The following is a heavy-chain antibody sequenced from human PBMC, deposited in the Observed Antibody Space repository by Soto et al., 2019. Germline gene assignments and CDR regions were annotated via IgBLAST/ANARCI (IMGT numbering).Heavy chain of an antibody. Sequence: QVQLVQSGAEVKKPGSSVKVSCKAPGGSFSSYAINWVRQAPGQGLEWMGGIIPMSATRTYAQKFQDRVTITADESSTTVYMELSSLQSEDTAVYYSARHIRYYDVWRDYPPFDYWGQGTLVTVSS. D-gene: IGHD3-3*01. CDR1: GGSFSSYA. CDR3: ARHIRYYDVWRDYPPFDY. J-gene: IGHJ4*02. CDR2: IIPMSATR. V-gene: IGHV1-69*01.